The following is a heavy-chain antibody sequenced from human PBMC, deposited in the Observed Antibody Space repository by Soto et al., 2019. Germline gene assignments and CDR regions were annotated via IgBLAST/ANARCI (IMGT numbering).Heavy chain of an antibody. J-gene: IGHJ4*02. V-gene: IGHV3-23*01. Sequence: PGGSLRLSCAASGFSFSSYAMRWVRQAPGKGLEWVSAINPSGGATYYADSVKGRFAMSRDNSKNTVYLQMNSLTAEDTAVYYCAKVMGTYYFDIWGQGTLVTVSS. CDR1: GFSFSSYA. CDR3: AKVMGTYYFDI. CDR2: INPSGGAT.